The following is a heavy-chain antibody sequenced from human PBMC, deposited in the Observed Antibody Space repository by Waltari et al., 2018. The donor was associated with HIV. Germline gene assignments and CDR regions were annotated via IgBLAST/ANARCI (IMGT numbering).Heavy chain of an antibody. CDR3: ARRGMAAAGTGAGAFDY. D-gene: IGHD6-13*01. CDR1: GYSFTNYW. Sequence: EVQLVQSGAEVKKPGESLKISCKGSGYSFTNYWIGRVRQMPGKGLGWLGGKQPGRFDTGSSPAFQGQVTGSCGKSISTAYRQLSSLKASDTAVYYCARRGMAAAGTGAGAFDYWGQGTLVTVSA. J-gene: IGHJ4*02. CDR2: KQPGRFDT. V-gene: IGHV5-51*01.